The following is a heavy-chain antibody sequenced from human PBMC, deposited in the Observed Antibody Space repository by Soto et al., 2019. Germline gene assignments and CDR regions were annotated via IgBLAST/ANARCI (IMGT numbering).Heavy chain of an antibody. V-gene: IGHV3-30*18. CDR2: ISYDGTKK. J-gene: IGHJ2*01. Sequence: GGSLRLSCAASGFTFSSFGIHWVRQAPGKGLEWVVVISYDGTKKYYSDSVKGRFTISRDNSKNTLYLQVNSLRPEDTAVYYCAKVGIAAGTDLWGRGTLVTVSS. CDR1: GFTFSSFG. D-gene: IGHD6-13*01. CDR3: AKVGIAAGTDL.